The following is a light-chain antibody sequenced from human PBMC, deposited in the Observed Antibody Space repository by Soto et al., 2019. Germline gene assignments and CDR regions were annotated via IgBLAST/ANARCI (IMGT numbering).Light chain of an antibody. J-gene: IGLJ2*01. CDR2: DVT. Sequence: QSALTQPRSVSGSPGQSVTISCTGSSSDVGGYDFVSWYQQHPGKAPKLMLYDVTKRPSGVPDRFSGSKSGNSASLTISGLRPEDEADYYCCSYAGSYIVGVFGGGTKVTVL. V-gene: IGLV2-11*01. CDR3: CSYAGSYIVGV. CDR1: SSDVGGYDF.